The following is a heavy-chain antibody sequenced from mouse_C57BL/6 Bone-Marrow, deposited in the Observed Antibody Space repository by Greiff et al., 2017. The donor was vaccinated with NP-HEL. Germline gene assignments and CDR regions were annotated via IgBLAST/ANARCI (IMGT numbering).Heavy chain of an antibody. CDR1: GYTFTSYG. V-gene: IGHV1-81*01. Sequence: QVQLQQSGAELARPGASVKLSCKASGYTFTSYGISWVKQRTGQGLEWIGEIYPRSGNTYYNEKFKGKATLTADKSSSTAYMELRSLTSEDSAVCFCARHDYYGSNAMDYWGQGTSVTVSS. CDR2: IYPRSGNT. CDR3: ARHDYYGSNAMDY. D-gene: IGHD1-1*01. J-gene: IGHJ4*01.